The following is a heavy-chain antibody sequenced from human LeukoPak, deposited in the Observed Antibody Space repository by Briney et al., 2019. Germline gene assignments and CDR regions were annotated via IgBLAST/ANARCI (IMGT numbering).Heavy chain of an antibody. V-gene: IGHV3-30*18. CDR3: AKWGDYDILTGYYDSDY. D-gene: IGHD3-9*01. Sequence: PGGSLRLSCAASGFTFSSYGMHWVRQAPGKGLEWVAVISCDGSNKYYADSVKGRFTISRDNSKNTLYLQMNRLRAEDTAVYYCAKWGDYDILTGYYDSDYWGQGTLVTVSS. J-gene: IGHJ4*02. CDR1: GFTFSSYG. CDR2: ISCDGSNK.